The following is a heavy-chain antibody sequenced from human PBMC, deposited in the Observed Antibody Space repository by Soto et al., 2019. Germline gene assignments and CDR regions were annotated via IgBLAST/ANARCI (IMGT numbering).Heavy chain of an antibody. V-gene: IGHV3-30*14. CDR1: GFSFRSYA. Sequence: QVQLVESGGGVVQPGRSLRLSCAVTGFSFRSYAMYWVRQAPGKGLEWVAVIYYDGSNKYYADSVKGRFTISRDNSKDTLYLQMDSLRAEDTALYYCARGAFGKGGTHDYWGQGTLVTVSS. CDR2: IYYDGSNK. D-gene: IGHD2-15*01. CDR3: ARGAFGKGGTHDY. J-gene: IGHJ4*02.